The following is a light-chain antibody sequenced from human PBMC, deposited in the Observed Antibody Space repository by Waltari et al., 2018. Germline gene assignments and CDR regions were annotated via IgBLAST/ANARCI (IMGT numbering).Light chain of an antibody. CDR1: QDISKS. Sequence: DIQMTQSPSSLSASVGDRLTISCRASQDISKSLNWFQQRPGKAPKLLITAASTLQSGVPSRFSGSGSGTEFTLTISSLQPEDFAVYYCQQTNNFLGITFGQGTRLEIK. V-gene: IGKV1-39*01. CDR2: AAS. J-gene: IGKJ5*01. CDR3: QQTNNFLGIT.